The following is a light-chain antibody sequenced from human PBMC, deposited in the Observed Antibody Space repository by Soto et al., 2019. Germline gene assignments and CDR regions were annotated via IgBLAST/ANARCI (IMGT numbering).Light chain of an antibody. CDR2: AAS. Sequence: DIQMTQSPSSLSASVGDRVTITCRASQSISSYLNWYQQKPGKAPKLLIYAASSLQSGVPSRFSGSGSGTDFTLTISSLQPEDFETYYCQQSYSTLRAFGQGTKLEIK. CDR1: QSISSY. J-gene: IGKJ2*01. CDR3: QQSYSTLRA. V-gene: IGKV1-39*01.